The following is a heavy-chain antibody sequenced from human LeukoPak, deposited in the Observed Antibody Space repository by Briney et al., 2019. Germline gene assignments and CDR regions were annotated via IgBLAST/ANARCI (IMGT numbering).Heavy chain of an antibody. Sequence: GGSLRLSCAASGFTFSSYWMHWVRQAPGKGLVWVSRIKSDGSSTSYADSVKGRFTISRDNAKNTLYLQMNSLRAEDTAVYYCARDKYFRGYYYYGMDVWGQGTTVTVSS. CDR1: GFTFSSYW. D-gene: IGHD2/OR15-2a*01. V-gene: IGHV3-74*01. CDR2: IKSDGSST. CDR3: ARDKYFRGYYYYGMDV. J-gene: IGHJ6*02.